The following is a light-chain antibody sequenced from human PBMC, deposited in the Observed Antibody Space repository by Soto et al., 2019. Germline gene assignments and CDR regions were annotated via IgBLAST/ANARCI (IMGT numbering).Light chain of an antibody. J-gene: IGKJ2*01. CDR1: QDISGW. V-gene: IGKV1-5*03. CDR3: QQFSEFPYT. CDR2: KAS. Sequence: DIQMTQSPATLSASVGDRVTIACRASQDISGWLAWYQQKPGKVPKLLIYKASILESGVPSKFSGAGSGTEFTLTISSLQPHDSATYYCQQFSEFPYTFGQGTKLEIK.